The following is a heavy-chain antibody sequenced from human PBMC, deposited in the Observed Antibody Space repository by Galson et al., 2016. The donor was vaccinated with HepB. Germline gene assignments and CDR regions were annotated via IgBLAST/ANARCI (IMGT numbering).Heavy chain of an antibody. D-gene: IGHD6-6*01. CDR3: ARTQQLVLDS. CDR1: GGTFSSYA. V-gene: IGHV1-69*06. Sequence: SVKVSCKASGGTFSSYAISWVRQAPGQGLQWMGGIIPIFDTASYAQNFQGRVTITADTSTSTAYMELSSLRSEDTAVYYCARTQQLVLDSWGQGTLVTVSS. CDR2: IIPIFDTA. J-gene: IGHJ5*01.